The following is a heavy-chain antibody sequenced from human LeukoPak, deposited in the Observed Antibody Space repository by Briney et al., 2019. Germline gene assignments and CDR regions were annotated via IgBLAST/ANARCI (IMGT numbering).Heavy chain of an antibody. D-gene: IGHD3-9*01. CDR1: GGSVSSGSYY. J-gene: IGHJ4*02. CDR2: IYTSGST. Sequence: PSETLSLTCTVSGGSVSSGSYYWRWIRQPAGKGLEWIGRIYTSGSTNYNPSLKSRVTISVDTSKNQFSLKLSSVTAADTAVYYCAREYDILTGSLGYWGQGTLVTVSS. CDR3: AREYDILTGSLGY. V-gene: IGHV4-61*02.